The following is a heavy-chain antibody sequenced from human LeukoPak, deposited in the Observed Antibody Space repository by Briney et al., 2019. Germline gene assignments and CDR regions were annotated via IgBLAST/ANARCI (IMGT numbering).Heavy chain of an antibody. D-gene: IGHD6-13*01. CDR2: IIPIFGTA. Sequence: SVKVSCKASGGTFSCYAISWVRQAPGQGLEWMGGIIPIFGTANYAQKFQGRVTITADKSTSTAYMELSSLRSEDTAVYYCARDGGHSSSWYGYWGQGTLVTVSS. J-gene: IGHJ4*02. CDR3: ARDGGHSSSWYGY. CDR1: GGTFSCYA. V-gene: IGHV1-69*06.